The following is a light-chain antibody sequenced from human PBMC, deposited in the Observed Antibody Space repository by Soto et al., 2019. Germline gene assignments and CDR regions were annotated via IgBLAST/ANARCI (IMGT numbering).Light chain of an antibody. Sequence: QSALTQPPSASGSPGQSVTISCTGTSSDVGGYNYVSWYQRHPGKAPKLMIYEVSKRPSGVPDRFSGSKSGNTASLTVSGLQAEDEADYYCSSYAGSNKVFGGGTKLTVL. V-gene: IGLV2-8*01. J-gene: IGLJ2*01. CDR1: SSDVGGYNY. CDR3: SSYAGSNKV. CDR2: EVS.